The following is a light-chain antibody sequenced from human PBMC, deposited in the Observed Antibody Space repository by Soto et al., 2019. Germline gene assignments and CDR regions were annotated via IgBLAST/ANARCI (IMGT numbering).Light chain of an antibody. CDR2: EVS. CDR3: SSYTTSSTYV. J-gene: IGLJ1*01. Sequence: QSALTQPASVSWSPGQSITISFTGTSTDVGAYNYVSWYQQHPGKAPKIMIYEVSNRPSGVSNRFSGSKYGTTASLTISGLQAEDEADYYCSSYTTSSTYVFGTGTKVTVL. CDR1: STDVGAYNY. V-gene: IGLV2-14*01.